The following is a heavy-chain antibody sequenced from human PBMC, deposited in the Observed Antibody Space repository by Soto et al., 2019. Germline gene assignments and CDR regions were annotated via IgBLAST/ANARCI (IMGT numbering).Heavy chain of an antibody. CDR3: TTEMRHTSGWYGAFDI. Sequence: EVQLVESGGGLLKPGGSLRLSCTASGFTFTNAWMDWVRQAPGKGLEWVGRIKSNADGGAADYPAPVKGRFIISRDDSKNTLHLQMNSLKTEDTAVYYCTTEMRHTSGWYGAFDIWGQGTMVTVSS. J-gene: IGHJ3*02. V-gene: IGHV3-15*01. D-gene: IGHD6-19*01. CDR2: IKSNADGGAA. CDR1: GFTFTNAW.